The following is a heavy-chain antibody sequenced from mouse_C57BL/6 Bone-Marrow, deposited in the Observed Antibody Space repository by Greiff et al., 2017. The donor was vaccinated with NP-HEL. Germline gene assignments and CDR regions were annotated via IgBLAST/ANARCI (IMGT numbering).Heavy chain of an antibody. Sequence: QVQLQQPGAELVKPGASVKMSCKASGYTFTSYWITWVKQRPGQGLEWIGDIYPGSGSTNYNEKFKSKATLTVDTSSSPAYMQLSILTSEDSAVYYCAIRVFTPDYWGQGTTLTVSS. V-gene: IGHV1-55*01. CDR1: GYTFTSYW. CDR3: AIRVFTPDY. D-gene: IGHD1-1*01. CDR2: IYPGSGST. J-gene: IGHJ2*01.